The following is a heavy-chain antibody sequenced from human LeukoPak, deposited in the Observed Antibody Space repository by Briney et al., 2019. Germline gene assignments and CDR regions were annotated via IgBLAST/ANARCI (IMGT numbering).Heavy chain of an antibody. J-gene: IGHJ3*02. CDR3: ARTRSYAFDI. V-gene: IGHV3-66*01. Sequence: PGGSLRLSCAASGFTVSSNYMSWVRQAPGKGLEWVSVIYSGGSTYYADSVKGRFTISRDNSKNTLCLQMNSLRAEDTAVYYCARTRSYAFDIWGQGTMVTVSS. CDR2: IYSGGST. CDR1: GFTVSSNY.